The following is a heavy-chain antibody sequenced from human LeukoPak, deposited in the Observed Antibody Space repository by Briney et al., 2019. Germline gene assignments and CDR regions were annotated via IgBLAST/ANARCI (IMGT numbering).Heavy chain of an antibody. V-gene: IGHV3-9*01. CDR3: AKALMKWELLSIYDY. Sequence: GGSLRLSCAASGFTFDDYAMHWVRQAPGKGLEWVSGISWNSGSIGYADSVKGRFTISRDNAKNSLYLQMNSLRAEDTALYYCAKALMKWELLSIYDYWGQGTLVTVSS. D-gene: IGHD1-26*01. CDR1: GFTFDDYA. J-gene: IGHJ4*02. CDR2: ISWNSGSI.